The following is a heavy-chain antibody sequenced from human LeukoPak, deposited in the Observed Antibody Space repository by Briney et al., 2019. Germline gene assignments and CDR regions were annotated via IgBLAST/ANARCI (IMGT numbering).Heavy chain of an antibody. V-gene: IGHV1-46*01. CDR2: INPSGGST. CDR3: ARGPSGYYFRRYFDY. D-gene: IGHD3-22*01. Sequence: ASVTVSCTASGYTFTSYYMHWVRQAPGQGLEWMGIINPSGGSTSYAQKFQGRVTMTRDTSTSTVYMELSSLRSEDTAVYYCARGPSGYYFRRYFDYWGQGTLVTVSS. J-gene: IGHJ4*02. CDR1: GYTFTSYY.